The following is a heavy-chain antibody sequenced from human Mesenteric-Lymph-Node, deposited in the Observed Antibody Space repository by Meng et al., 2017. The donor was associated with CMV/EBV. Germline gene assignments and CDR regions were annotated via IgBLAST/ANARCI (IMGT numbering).Heavy chain of an antibody. J-gene: IGHJ6*02. CDR3: AKDGAREGATYKYYYGMDV. Sequence: GESLKISCAASGFTFSSYGMHWVRQAPGKGLEWVAVIWYDGSNKNYADSVKGRFTISRDNSKNTLYLQMNSLRAEDTAVYYCAKDGAREGATYKYYYGMDVWGQGTTVTVSS. CDR1: GFTFSSYG. V-gene: IGHV3-30*02. D-gene: IGHD1-26*01. CDR2: IWYDGSNK.